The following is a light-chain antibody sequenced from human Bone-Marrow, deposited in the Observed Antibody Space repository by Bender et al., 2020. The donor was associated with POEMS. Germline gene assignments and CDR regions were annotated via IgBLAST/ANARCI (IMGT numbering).Light chain of an antibody. J-gene: IGLJ2*01. CDR3: CSYAYTSTYVI. Sequence: QSVLTQPPSASATPGQRVTISCSRSASDRGTTPINWYQHLPGTAPKLIIYNSDQRPSGISNRFSGSMSGNTASLTISGLQAEDEATYYCCSYAYTSTYVIFGGGTKLTVL. CDR1: ASDRGTTP. V-gene: IGLV1-44*01. CDR2: NSD.